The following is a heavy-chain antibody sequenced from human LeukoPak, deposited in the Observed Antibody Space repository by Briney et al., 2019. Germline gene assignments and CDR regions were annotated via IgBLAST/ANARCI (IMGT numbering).Heavy chain of an antibody. CDR2: IYPSGST. D-gene: IGHD3-22*01. CDR1: GGSISSGRYY. CDR3: ARESVYYDSSGYNDVFDI. V-gene: IGHV4-61*02. J-gene: IGHJ3*02. Sequence: PSETLSLTCTVPGGSISSGRYYWSWIGHPAGKGLECVGRIYPSGSTNYNPSLKSRVTMSVDTSNNQFSLKLSSVTDADMAVDYGARESVYYDSSGYNDVFDIWGQGTMVTVSS.